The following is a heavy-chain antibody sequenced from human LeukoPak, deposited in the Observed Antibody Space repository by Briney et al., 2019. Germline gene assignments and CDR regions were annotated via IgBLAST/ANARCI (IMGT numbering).Heavy chain of an antibody. CDR3: VRDHQWTFDI. CDR1: GFTFSSFS. D-gene: IGHD6-19*01. Sequence: GGSLRLSCSASGFTFSSFSFNWVRQAPGKGLEWLSYISHLGSPMYYADSVKGRFTISRDIAKNSVYLQMNSLRAEDTAVYYCVRDHQWTFDIWGQGTMVTVSS. J-gene: IGHJ3*02. V-gene: IGHV3-48*04. CDR2: ISHLGSPM.